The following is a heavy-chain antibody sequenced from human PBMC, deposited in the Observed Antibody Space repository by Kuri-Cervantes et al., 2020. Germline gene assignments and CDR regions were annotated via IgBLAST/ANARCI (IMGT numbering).Heavy chain of an antibody. D-gene: IGHD4-23*01. J-gene: IGHJ5*02. CDR1: GFTFSSYA. CDR2: ISYDGSNK. Sequence: GGSLRLSCAASGFTFSSYAMHWVRQAPGKGLEWVAVISYDGSNKYYADSVKGRFTISRDNSKNTLYLQMNSLRAEDTAVYYCAGGAPGQLPRWFDPWGQGTLVTVSS. V-gene: IGHV3-30-3*01. CDR3: AGGAPGQLPRWFDP.